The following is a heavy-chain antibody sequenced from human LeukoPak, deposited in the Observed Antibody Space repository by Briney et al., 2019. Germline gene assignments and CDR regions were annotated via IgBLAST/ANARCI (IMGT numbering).Heavy chain of an antibody. CDR2: IYYSGST. CDR3: ARDRQGVAASFDY. D-gene: IGHD6-25*01. Sequence: PSETLSLTCTVSGGSISSSSYYWGWIRQPPGKGLEWIGSIYYSGSTYYNPSLKSRVTISVDTSKTQFSLKPSSVTAADTAVYYCARDRQGVAASFDYWGQGTLVTVSS. V-gene: IGHV4-39*07. CDR1: GGSISSSSYY. J-gene: IGHJ4*02.